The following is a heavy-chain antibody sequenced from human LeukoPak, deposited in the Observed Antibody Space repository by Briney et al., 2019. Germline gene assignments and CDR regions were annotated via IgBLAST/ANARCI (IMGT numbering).Heavy chain of an antibody. V-gene: IGHV3-73*01. CDR1: TFTFSGSA. Sequence: PGGSLRLSCAASTFTFSGSAIHWVRQASGKGGEWVGRIRRKANSYATAYAASVKGRVTISRDDSKRKAYLQMNSLKAEDTAVYYCTRLKYYYYYMDVWGKGTTVTISS. CDR2: IRRKANSYAT. CDR3: TRLKYYYYYMDV. J-gene: IGHJ6*03.